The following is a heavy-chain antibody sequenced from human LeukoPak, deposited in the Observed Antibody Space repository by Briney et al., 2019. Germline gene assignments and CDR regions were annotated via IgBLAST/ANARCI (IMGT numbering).Heavy chain of an antibody. J-gene: IGHJ4*02. CDR3: AREKSIQLWFHRFDY. CDR2: IIPIFGTA. CDR1: GYTFTSYG. V-gene: IGHV1-69*13. D-gene: IGHD5-18*01. Sequence: SVKVSCKASGYTFTSYGISWVRQAPGQGLEWMGGIIPIFGTANYAQKFQGRVTITADESTSTAYMELSSLRSEDTAVYYCAREKSIQLWFHRFDYWGQGTLVTVSS.